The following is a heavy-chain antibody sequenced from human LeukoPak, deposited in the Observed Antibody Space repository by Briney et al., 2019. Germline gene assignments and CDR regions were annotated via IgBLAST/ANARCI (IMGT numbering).Heavy chain of an antibody. J-gene: IGHJ4*02. V-gene: IGHV1-69*05. Sequence: ASVKVSCKASGGTFSSYAISWVRQAPGQGLEWMGRIIPIFGTANYAQKFQGRVTITTEESTSTAYMELSSLRSEDTAVYYCAEEAGDGYNYKGYFDYWGQGTLVTVSS. CDR2: IIPIFGTA. CDR1: GGTFSSYA. CDR3: AEEAGDGYNYKGYFDY. D-gene: IGHD5-24*01.